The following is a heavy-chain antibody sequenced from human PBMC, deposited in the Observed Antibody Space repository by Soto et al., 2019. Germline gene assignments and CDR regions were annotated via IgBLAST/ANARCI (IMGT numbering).Heavy chain of an antibody. D-gene: IGHD1-26*01. Sequence: PGGSLRLSCSASGFTFDNYAMSWVRQAPGQGLEWVSAISGSGRSTYYADSVRGRFTISRDNSKNTVSLQMNSLRADDTARYYCAKRGRGNSESWGQGTLGTVSS. CDR3: AKRGRGNSES. CDR2: ISGSGRST. J-gene: IGHJ5*02. CDR1: GFTFDNYA. V-gene: IGHV3-23*01.